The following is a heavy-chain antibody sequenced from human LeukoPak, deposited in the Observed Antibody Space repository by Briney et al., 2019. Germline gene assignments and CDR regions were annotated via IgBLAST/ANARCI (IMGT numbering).Heavy chain of an antibody. CDR2: ITGSGGST. CDR3: AKGKDC. CDR1: EFTFSDYA. V-gene: IGHV3-23*01. Sequence: GGSLRLSCVASEFTFSDYAMSWVRQAPGKGLEWVSAITGSGGSTYYADSVKGRFTNSRDNSKNTLYLQMNSLRADDTAVYYCAKGKDCWGQGTLVTVSS. J-gene: IGHJ4*02.